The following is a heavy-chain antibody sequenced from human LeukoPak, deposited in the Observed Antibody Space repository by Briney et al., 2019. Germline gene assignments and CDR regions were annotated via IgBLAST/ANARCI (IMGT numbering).Heavy chain of an antibody. D-gene: IGHD6-13*01. V-gene: IGHV3-23*01. CDR1: GFTFSSYA. Sequence: GGSLRLSCAAFGFTFSSYAMSWVRQAPGKGLEWVSAISGSGGSTYYADSVKGRFTISRDNSKNTLYLQMNSLRAEDTAVYYCAGSLGYSSSWPIYYYYYYMDVWGKGTTVTVSS. CDR3: AGSLGYSSSWPIYYYYYYMDV. J-gene: IGHJ6*03. CDR2: ISGSGGST.